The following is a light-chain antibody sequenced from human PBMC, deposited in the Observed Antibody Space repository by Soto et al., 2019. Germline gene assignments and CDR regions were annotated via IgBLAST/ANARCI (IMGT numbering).Light chain of an antibody. CDR2: VGTGGIVG. Sequence: QSVLTQPPSASASLGASVTLTCTLSSGYSNYKVDWYQQRPGKGPRFVMQVGTGGIVGSKGDGIPDRFSILGSGLNRYLTIKNIQEEDESDYHCGADHGSGSNFVYVFGTGTKVTVL. CDR1: SGYSNYK. V-gene: IGLV9-49*01. CDR3: GADHGSGSNFVYV. J-gene: IGLJ1*01.